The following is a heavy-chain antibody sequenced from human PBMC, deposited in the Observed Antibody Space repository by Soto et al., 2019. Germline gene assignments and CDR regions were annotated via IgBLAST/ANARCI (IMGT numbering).Heavy chain of an antibody. V-gene: IGHV1-18*01. J-gene: IGHJ5*02. D-gene: IGHD3-9*01. CDR2: ISAYNGNT. Sequence: QVQLVQSGAEVKKPGVSVKVSCKASGFTFSNYGTTWLRQVPGQGLEWMGWISAYNGNTVHAQEYQGRLTMTTDTSTSTAYMELRSLRPDDTAVYYCARPQNDILTDSYTNYFDPWGQGTLVTVSS. CDR1: GFTFSNYG. CDR3: ARPQNDILTDSYTNYFDP.